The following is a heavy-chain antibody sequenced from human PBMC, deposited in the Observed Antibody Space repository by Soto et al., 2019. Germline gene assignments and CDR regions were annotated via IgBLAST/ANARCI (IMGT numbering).Heavy chain of an antibody. Sequence: ASVKVSCKASGYTFTGYYMHWVRQAPGQGLEWMGWINPNSGGTNYAQRFQGRVTMTRDTSISTAYMELSRLRSDDTAVYYCARWYSSGWYFFDPWGQGTLVTVSS. J-gene: IGHJ5*02. D-gene: IGHD6-19*01. CDR2: INPNSGGT. V-gene: IGHV1-2*02. CDR3: ARWYSSGWYFFDP. CDR1: GYTFTGYY.